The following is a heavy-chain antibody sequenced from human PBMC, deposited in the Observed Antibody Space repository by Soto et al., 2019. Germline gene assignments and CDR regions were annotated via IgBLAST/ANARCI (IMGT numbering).Heavy chain of an antibody. CDR1: GFTFSSYG. V-gene: IGHV3-30*03. CDR2: ISNDGSNK. D-gene: IGHD2-21*01. J-gene: IGHJ4*02. Sequence: QVQLVESGGGVVQPGRSLRLSCAASGFTFSSYGMHWVRQAPGKGLEWVALISNDGSNKYYVDSVKGRFTISRDNSKNPLYLQLNILRAEDTAVYYCGWGHCFSDYWGQGTLITVSS. CDR3: GWGHCFSDY.